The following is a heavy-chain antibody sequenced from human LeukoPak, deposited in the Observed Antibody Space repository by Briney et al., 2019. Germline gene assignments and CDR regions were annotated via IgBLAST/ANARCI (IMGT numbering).Heavy chain of an antibody. CDR1: SGSINSSNW. CDR2: IYPSGST. V-gene: IGHV4-4*02. CDR3: ARVTSRLGRFDP. Sequence: TSETLSLTCAVSSGSINSSNWWSWVRQPPGKGLEWIGEIYPSGSTNYIPSLKSRVTISVDTSKNQFSLKLRSVTAADTAVYYCARVTSRLGRFDPWGQGTLVTVSS. J-gene: IGHJ5*02. D-gene: IGHD1-14*01.